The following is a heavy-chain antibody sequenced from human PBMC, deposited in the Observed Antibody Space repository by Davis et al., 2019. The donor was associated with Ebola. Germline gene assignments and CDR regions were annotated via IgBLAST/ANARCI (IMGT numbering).Heavy chain of an antibody. CDR2: ITSNGGNT. J-gene: IGHJ4*02. Sequence: GESLKISCLASGFTFSSYAMHWVRQAPGKGLQYLAGITSNGGNTYHADSVKGRFTISRDNSKNTLYLQMNTLRAEDTAVYYCARDKAKDASGLHLDYWGQGTLVTVSS. D-gene: IGHD2-15*01. V-gene: IGHV3-64*04. CDR3: ARDKAKDASGLHLDY. CDR1: GFTFSSYA.